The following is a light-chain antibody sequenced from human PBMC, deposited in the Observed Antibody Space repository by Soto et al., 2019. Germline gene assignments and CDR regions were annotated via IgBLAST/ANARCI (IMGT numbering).Light chain of an antibody. J-gene: IGLJ2*01. Sequence: QSALTQAPSASGSPGQSVTISCTGTSTDVGGYNFVSWYQQHPGKAPKLLIYEVSKRPSGVPDRFSGSKSDNTASLTVSGLQAEDEADYYCSSFAGGNNFLFGGGTKLTVL. CDR1: STDVGGYNF. CDR3: SSFAGGNNFL. V-gene: IGLV2-8*01. CDR2: EVS.